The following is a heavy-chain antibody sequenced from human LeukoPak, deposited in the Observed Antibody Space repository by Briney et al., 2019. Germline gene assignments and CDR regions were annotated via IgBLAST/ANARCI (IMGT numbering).Heavy chain of an antibody. Sequence: GGSLRLSCAASGFTFSDHYMDWVRQAPGKGLEWVGRTRNKANSYITEYAASVEGRFTISRDNSKNSLYLQMNSLKTEDTAVYYCARVLRYCSGGNCYSGGLGYMDVWGKGTTVTISS. CDR3: ARVLRYCSGGNCYSGGLGYMDV. V-gene: IGHV3-72*01. CDR1: GFTFSDHY. D-gene: IGHD2-15*01. CDR2: TRNKANSYIT. J-gene: IGHJ6*03.